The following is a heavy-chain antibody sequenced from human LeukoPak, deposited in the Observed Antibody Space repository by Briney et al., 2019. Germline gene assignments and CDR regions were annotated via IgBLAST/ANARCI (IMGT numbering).Heavy chain of an antibody. Sequence: GGSLRLSCAASGFTVSNNFMGWVRQAPGTGLEWVSGIYVDGSTYYADSAKGRFTIPRHNSENTLYLQMSSLSPEDTAVYYCARESSVSGWYIYWGQGTLVTVSS. CDR3: ARESSVSGWYIY. D-gene: IGHD6-19*01. CDR1: GFTVSNNF. V-gene: IGHV3-53*04. J-gene: IGHJ4*02. CDR2: IYVDGST.